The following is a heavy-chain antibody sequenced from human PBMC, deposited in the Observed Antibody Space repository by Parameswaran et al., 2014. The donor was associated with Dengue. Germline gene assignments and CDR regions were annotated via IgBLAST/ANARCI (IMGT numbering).Heavy chain of an antibody. J-gene: IGHJ4*02. CDR2: IYHSGST. CDR3: ARVRRILTGYYVGYFDY. D-gene: IGHD3-9*01. Sequence: AGGSLRLSCAVSGGSISSSNWWSWVRQPPGKGLEWIGEIYHSGSTNYNPSLKSRVTISVDKSKNQFSLKLSSVTAADTAVYYCARVRRILTGYYVGYFDYWGQGTLVTVSS. V-gene: IGHV4-4*02. CDR1: GGSISSSNW.